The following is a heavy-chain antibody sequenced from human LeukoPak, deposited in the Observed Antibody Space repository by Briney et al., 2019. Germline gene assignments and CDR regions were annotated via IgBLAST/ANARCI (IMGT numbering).Heavy chain of an antibody. V-gene: IGHV3-21*01. CDR2: ISSSSSYI. D-gene: IGHD3-16*02. CDR3: AGAVGTFGGVIVDYYFDY. J-gene: IGHJ4*02. CDR1: GFTFSSYS. Sequence: GGSLRLSCAASGFTFSSYSMNWVRQAPGKGLEWVSSISSSSSYIYYADSVKGRFTISRDNAKNSLYLQMNSLRAEDTAVYYCAGAVGTFGGVIVDYYFDYWGQGTLVTVSS.